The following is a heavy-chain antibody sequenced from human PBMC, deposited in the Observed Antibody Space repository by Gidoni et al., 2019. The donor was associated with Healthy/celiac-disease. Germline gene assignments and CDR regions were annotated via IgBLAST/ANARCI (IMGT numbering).Heavy chain of an antibody. CDR3: ANSPPYSRGVAGTDYYFDY. J-gene: IGHJ4*02. Sequence: QVQLVESGGGVVQPGRSLRLSCAASGFTFSSYGMHWVRQAPGKGLVWGAVISYDGSNKYYADSVKGRFTISRDNSKNTLYLQMNSLRAEDTAVYYCANSPPYSRGVAGTDYYFDYWGQGTLVTVSS. V-gene: IGHV3-30*18. CDR2: ISYDGSNK. D-gene: IGHD6-19*01. CDR1: GFTFSSYG.